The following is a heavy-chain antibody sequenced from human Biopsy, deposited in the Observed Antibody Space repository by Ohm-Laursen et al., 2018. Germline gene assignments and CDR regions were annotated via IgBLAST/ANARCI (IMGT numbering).Heavy chain of an antibody. CDR3: ARTPRDSFWSGSYKRGLWFDP. D-gene: IGHD3-3*01. V-gene: IGHV4-59*01. CDR1: GGSIISYY. Sequence: GTLSLTWCVSGGSIISYYWTWIRQPPGKGLEWIGHVYNGGITNYNPSLKSRVTISKDTSKNQFSLQVNSVTAADTAVYYCARTPRDSFWSGSYKRGLWFDPWGQGTLVSVSS. CDR2: VYNGGIT. J-gene: IGHJ5*02.